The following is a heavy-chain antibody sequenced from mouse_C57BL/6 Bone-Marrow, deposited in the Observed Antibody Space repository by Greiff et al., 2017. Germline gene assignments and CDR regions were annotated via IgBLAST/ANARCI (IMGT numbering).Heavy chain of an antibody. V-gene: IGHV1-42*01. Sequence: VQLKESGPELVKPGASVKISCKASGYSFTGYYMNWVKQSPEKSLEWIGEINPSTGGTTYNQKFKAKATLTVDKSSSTAYMQLKSLTSEDSAVYYCARPSLFYFDYWGQGTTLTVSS. CDR1: GYSFTGYY. CDR2: INPSTGGT. J-gene: IGHJ2*01. CDR3: ARPSLFYFDY.